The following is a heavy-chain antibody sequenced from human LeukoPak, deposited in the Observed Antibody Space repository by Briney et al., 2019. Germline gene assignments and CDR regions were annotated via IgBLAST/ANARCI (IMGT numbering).Heavy chain of an antibody. J-gene: IGHJ6*03. CDR2: ISSSSSYI. CDR1: GFTFSSYS. D-gene: IGHD5-18*01. V-gene: IGHV3-21*01. CDR3: ARDCYSYLYYMDV. Sequence: GGSLRLSCAASGFTFSSYSMNWVRQAPGKGLEWVSSISSSSSYIYYADSVKGRFAISRDNAKNSLYLQMNSLRAEDTAVYYCARDCYSYLYYMDVWGKGTTVTVSS.